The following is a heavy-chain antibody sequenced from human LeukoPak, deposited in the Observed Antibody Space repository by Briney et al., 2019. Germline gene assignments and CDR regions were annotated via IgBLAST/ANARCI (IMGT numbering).Heavy chain of an antibody. Sequence: RGSLRLSCAASGFTFSDYYMSWIRQAPGKGLEWVSCISSSGSTIHYADSVRGRFTISRDNAKNSLYLQMNSLRAEDTAFYYCTRVSGSYFSDIWGKGTTVTVSS. CDR1: GFTFSDYY. CDR3: TRVSGSYFSDI. CDR2: ISSSGSTI. V-gene: IGHV3-11*01. J-gene: IGHJ6*04. D-gene: IGHD1-26*01.